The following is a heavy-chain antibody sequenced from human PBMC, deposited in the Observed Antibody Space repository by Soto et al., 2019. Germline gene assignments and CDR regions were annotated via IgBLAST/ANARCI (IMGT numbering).Heavy chain of an antibody. V-gene: IGHV3-48*04. Sequence: GGSLRLSCAASGFTFSSYSMNWVRQAPGKGLEWVSYISSSSSTIYYADSVKGRFTISRDNAKNSLYLQMNSLRAEDTAVYYCARTVGDPSDAFDIWGQGTMVTVSS. CDR3: ARTVGDPSDAFDI. CDR1: GFTFSSYS. D-gene: IGHD3-16*01. J-gene: IGHJ3*02. CDR2: ISSSSSTI.